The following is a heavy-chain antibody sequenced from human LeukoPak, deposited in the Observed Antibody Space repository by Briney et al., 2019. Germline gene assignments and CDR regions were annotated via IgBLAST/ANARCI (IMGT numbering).Heavy chain of an antibody. J-gene: IGHJ4*02. V-gene: IGHV4-59*01. CDR1: GGSISSYY. CDR3: ARGIGDFRRPYFDY. CDR2: IYYSGST. Sequence: SETLSLTCTVSGGSISSYYWSWIRQPPGKRLEWIGYIYYSGSTNYNPSLKSRVTISVDTSKNQFSLKLSSVTAADTAVYYCARGIGDFRRPYFDYWGQGTLVTVSS. D-gene: IGHD4-17*01.